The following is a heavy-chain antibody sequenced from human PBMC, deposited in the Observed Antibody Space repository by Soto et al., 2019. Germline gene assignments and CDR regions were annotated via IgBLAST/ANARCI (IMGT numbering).Heavy chain of an antibody. J-gene: IGHJ4*02. V-gene: IGHV3-48*03. CDR3: ESNGRWLQFDY. CDR2: ISSSGSTI. CDR1: GFTFSSYE. D-gene: IGHD5-12*01. Sequence: GGSLRLSCAASGFTFSSYEMNWVRQAPGKGLEWVSYISSSGSTIYYADSVKGRFTISRDNAKNSLYLQMNSLRAEDTAVYYCESNGRWLQFDYWGQGTLVTVSS.